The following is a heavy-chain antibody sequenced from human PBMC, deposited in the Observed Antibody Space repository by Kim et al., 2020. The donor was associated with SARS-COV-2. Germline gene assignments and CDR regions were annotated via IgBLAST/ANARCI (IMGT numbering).Heavy chain of an antibody. J-gene: IGHJ5*02. Sequence: GGSLRLSCAASGFTFSSYEMNWVRQAPGKGLEWVSYISSSGSTIYYADSVKGRFTISRDNAKNSLYLQMNSLRAEDTAVYYCARGAGSGSYYNFWFDPWGQGTLVTVSS. CDR2: ISSSGSTI. CDR3: ARGAGSGSYYNFWFDP. CDR1: GFTFSSYE. V-gene: IGHV3-48*03. D-gene: IGHD3-10*01.